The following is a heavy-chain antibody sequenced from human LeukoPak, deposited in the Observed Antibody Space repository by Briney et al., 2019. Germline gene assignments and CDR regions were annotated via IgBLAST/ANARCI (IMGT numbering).Heavy chain of an antibody. Sequence: SETLSLTCTVSGGSVSSYSWSWIRQPPGKGLEWVGSINYSGTTNYIPPLKSRVTISVVTSKSQFSLKITSVTAADTAVYYCARHGPGGYYNYGMDVWGQGTTVTVSS. V-gene: IGHV4-59*08. CDR3: ARHGPGGYYNYGMDV. J-gene: IGHJ6*02. CDR2: INYSGTT. CDR1: GGSVSSYS. D-gene: IGHD2-8*02.